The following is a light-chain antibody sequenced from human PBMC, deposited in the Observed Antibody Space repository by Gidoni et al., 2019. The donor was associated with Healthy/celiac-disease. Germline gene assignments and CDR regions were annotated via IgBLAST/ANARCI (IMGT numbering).Light chain of an antibody. CDR2: KAS. V-gene: IGKV1-5*03. J-gene: IGKJ2*01. Sequence: DIQMTQSPSTLSASVGDRVTITCRASQSISSWLAWYQQKPGKAPKLLIDKASSLESGVPSRFSGSGSGTEFTLTISSLQPDDFATYYCQQYNSYSPKFGQGTKLEIK. CDR1: QSISSW. CDR3: QQYNSYSPK.